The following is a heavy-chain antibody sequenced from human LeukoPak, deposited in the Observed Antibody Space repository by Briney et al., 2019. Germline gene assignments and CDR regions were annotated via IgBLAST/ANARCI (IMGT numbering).Heavy chain of an antibody. D-gene: IGHD4/OR15-4a*01. Sequence: PGGSLRLSCAASGFTFDDYAMHWVRQAPGKGLEWVSGISWNSGSIGYADSVKGRFTISRDNAKNSLYLQMNSLRAEDMALYYCAKDRYGANYYYFDYWGQGTLVTVSS. CDR2: ISWNSGSI. CDR1: GFTFDDYA. V-gene: IGHV3-9*03. J-gene: IGHJ4*02. CDR3: AKDRYGANYYYFDY.